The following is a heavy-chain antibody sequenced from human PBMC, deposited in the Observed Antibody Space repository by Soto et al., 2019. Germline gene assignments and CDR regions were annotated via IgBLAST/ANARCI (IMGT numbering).Heavy chain of an antibody. Sequence: GASVKVSCKTSGYTFASYAIHWVRQAPGQRLEWMGWINVGNANTRYSQNFQDRVTITRDTSASTAYMELSSLRSEDTALYYCAREPTTERTSSFDYWGQGTQVTVYS. CDR1: GYTFASYA. D-gene: IGHD1-1*01. CDR2: INVGNANT. CDR3: AREPTTERTSSFDY. J-gene: IGHJ4*02. V-gene: IGHV1-3*01.